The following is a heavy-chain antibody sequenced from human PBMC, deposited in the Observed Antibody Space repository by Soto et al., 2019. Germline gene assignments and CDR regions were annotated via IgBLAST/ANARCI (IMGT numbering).Heavy chain of an antibody. D-gene: IGHD3-9*01. Sequence: SETLSLTCTVSCGSISGYYWSWIRQSPEKGLEYIGYISYRRSTNYNPSLKSRVTTSLDTSKNQFSLKLSSVTAADTAIYYCASLNFDILPGYYAFDFGGQGTRVTVS. V-gene: IGHV4-59*08. CDR1: CGSISGYY. J-gene: IGHJ3*01. CDR2: ISYRRST. CDR3: ASLNFDILPGYYAFDF.